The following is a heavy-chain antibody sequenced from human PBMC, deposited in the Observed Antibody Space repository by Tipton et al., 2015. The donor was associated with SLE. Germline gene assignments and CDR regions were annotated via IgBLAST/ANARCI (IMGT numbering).Heavy chain of an antibody. CDR1: RFTFSNYA. V-gene: IGHV3-23*01. CDR3: ARDQGSYFDPAGEGFAP. CDR2: ISGSTGST. Sequence: GSLRLSCAASRFTFSNYAMTWVRQAPGRGLEWVSVISGSTGSTFHADSVKGRFTISRDNSKNTLYLQMNSLRAEDTAVYYCARDQGSYFDPAGEGFAPWGQGPLVTFSS. D-gene: IGHD3-10*01. J-gene: IGHJ5*02.